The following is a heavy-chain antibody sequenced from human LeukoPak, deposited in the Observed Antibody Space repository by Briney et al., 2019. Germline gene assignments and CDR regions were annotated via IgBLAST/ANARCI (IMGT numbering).Heavy chain of an antibody. CDR1: GGSISSGSYY. D-gene: IGHD2-2*02. Sequence: PSETLSLTCTVSGGSISSGSYYWSWIRQPPGRGLEWIGYIYYSGSTNYNPSLKSRVTISVDTSKNQFSLKLSSVTAADTAVYYCARDGVAGYCSSTSCYRDYYYMDVWGKGTTVTVSS. J-gene: IGHJ6*03. CDR3: ARDGVAGYCSSTSCYRDYYYMDV. V-gene: IGHV4-61*01. CDR2: IYYSGST.